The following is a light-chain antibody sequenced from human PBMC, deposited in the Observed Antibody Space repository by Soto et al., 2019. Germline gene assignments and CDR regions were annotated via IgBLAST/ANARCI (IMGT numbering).Light chain of an antibody. CDR2: GAS. Sequence: EIVMTQSPVTLSVSPGERATLSCRASQSVSSNLAWYQQKPGQAPRLLIYGASTRATDIPARFSGSGSGTEFTLTISSLQSEDFAVYYCQQYNNWPPGTFGQGTKLEIK. J-gene: IGKJ2*02. V-gene: IGKV3-15*01. CDR1: QSVSSN. CDR3: QQYNNWPPGT.